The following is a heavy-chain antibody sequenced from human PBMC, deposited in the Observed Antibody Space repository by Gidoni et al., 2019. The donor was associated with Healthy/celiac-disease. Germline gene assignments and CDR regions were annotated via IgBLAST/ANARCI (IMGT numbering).Heavy chain of an antibody. CDR2: INHSGSN. Sequence: QVQLQQWGAGLLKPSETLSLTCAVDGGSFSGYYWSWIRQHPGKGLEWIGEINHSGSNNYNPSLKSRVTIPVYTSKNQFSLKLSSVTAAYTAVYYCARNELLWFGELSDWFDPWGQGTLVTVSS. D-gene: IGHD3-10*01. CDR1: GGSFSGYY. CDR3: ARNELLWFGELSDWFDP. J-gene: IGHJ5*02. V-gene: IGHV4-34*01.